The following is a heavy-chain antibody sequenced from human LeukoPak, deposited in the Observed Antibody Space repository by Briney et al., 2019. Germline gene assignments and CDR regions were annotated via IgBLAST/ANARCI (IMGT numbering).Heavy chain of an antibody. CDR2: ISAYNGNT. D-gene: IGHD3-22*01. V-gene: IGHV1-18*01. CDR3: AKDGGDPMIVVVMTYYFDY. CDR1: GYTFTSYG. Sequence: ASVKVSCKASGYTFTSYGISWVRQAPGQGLEWMGWISAYNGNTNYAQKLQGRVTMTTDTSTSTAYMELRSLRSDDTAVYYCAKDGGDPMIVVVMTYYFDYWGQGTLVTVSS. J-gene: IGHJ4*02.